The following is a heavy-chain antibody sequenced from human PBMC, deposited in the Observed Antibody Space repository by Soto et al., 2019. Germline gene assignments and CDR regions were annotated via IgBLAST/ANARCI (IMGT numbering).Heavy chain of an antibody. D-gene: IGHD2-2*01. CDR3: AKWGYCSSTSCSYYYYYYGMDV. CDR2: ISGSGGSI. CDR1: GFTFSSYA. V-gene: IGHV3-23*01. Sequence: GGSLRLSCAASGFTFSSYAMSWVRQAPGKGLEWVSAISGSGGSIYYADSVKGRFTISRDNSKNTLYLQMNSLRAEDTAVYYCAKWGYCSSTSCSYYYYYYGMDVWGQGTTVTVSS. J-gene: IGHJ6*02.